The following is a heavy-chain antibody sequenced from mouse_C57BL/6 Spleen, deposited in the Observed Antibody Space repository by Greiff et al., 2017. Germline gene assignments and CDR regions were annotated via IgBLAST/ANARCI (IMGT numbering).Heavy chain of an antibody. J-gene: IGHJ4*01. CDR2: ISNGGGST. V-gene: IGHV5-12*01. Sequence: EVMLVESGGGLVQPGGSLKLSCAASGFTFSDYYMYWVRQTPEKRLEWVAYISNGGGSTYYPDTVKGRFTISRDNAKNTLYLQMSRLKSEDTAMYYCARRGNDYAMDYWGQGTLVTVSS. CDR3: ARRGNDYAMDY. D-gene: IGHD2-1*01. CDR1: GFTFSDYY.